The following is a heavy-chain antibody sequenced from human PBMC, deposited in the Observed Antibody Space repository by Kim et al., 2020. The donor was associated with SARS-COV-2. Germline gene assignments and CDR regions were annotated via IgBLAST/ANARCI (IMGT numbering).Heavy chain of an antibody. V-gene: IGHV4-31*03. D-gene: IGHD3-22*01. Sequence: SETLSLTCTVSGGSISSGGYYWSWIRQHPGKGLEWIGYIYYSGSTYYNPSLKSRVTISVDTSKNQFSLKLSSVTAADTAVYYCARVSTMIVVAKDWGQGTLVTVSS. CDR1: GGSISSGGYY. CDR3: ARVSTMIVVAKD. J-gene: IGHJ4*02. CDR2: IYYSGST.